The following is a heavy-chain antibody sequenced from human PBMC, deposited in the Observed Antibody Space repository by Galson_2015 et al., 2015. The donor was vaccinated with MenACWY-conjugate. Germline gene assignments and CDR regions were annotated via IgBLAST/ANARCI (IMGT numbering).Heavy chain of an antibody. CDR3: ARTDSRSGPLRFLEGNVQH. D-gene: IGHD3-3*01. CDR2: IDPSDSYT. V-gene: IGHV5-10-1*01. J-gene: IGHJ1*01. Sequence: QSGAEVKKPGESLRISCKGSGYSFTSYWISWVRQTPGKGLEWMGRIDPSDSYTNYSPSFQGHVTISADKSISTAYLQWSSLKASDTAMYYCARTDSRSGPLRFLEGNVQHWGQGTLVTVSS. CDR1: GYSFTSYW.